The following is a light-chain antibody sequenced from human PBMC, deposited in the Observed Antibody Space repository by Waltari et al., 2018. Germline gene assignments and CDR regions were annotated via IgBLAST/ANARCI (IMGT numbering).Light chain of an antibody. V-gene: IGKV1-16*02. J-gene: IGKJ2*03. CDR3: QQYNSWPPS. CDR2: GAS. Sequence: IQMTQSPSSLSASAGDRVSISCRASQGIDTDLTLFQQKPGKAPKSLIYGASILQSGVPSKFSGSGSGTDFTLTISSLQPGDSATYYCQQYNSWPPSFGQGTHLEIK. CDR1: QGIDTD.